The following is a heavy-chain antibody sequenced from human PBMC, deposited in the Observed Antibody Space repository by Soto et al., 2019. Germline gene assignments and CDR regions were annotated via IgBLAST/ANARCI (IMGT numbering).Heavy chain of an antibody. CDR3: AIVHYDIFTGYYMVTGYFDY. D-gene: IGHD3-9*01. J-gene: IGHJ4*02. Sequence: PSETLSLTCTVSGCSISSYYWSWIRQPPGKGLEWIGYIYYSGSTNYNPSLKSRVTISVDTSKNQFSLKLSSVTAADTAVYYCAIVHYDIFTGYYMVTGYFDYWGQGNLVTISS. V-gene: IGHV4-59*01. CDR1: GCSISSYY. CDR2: IYYSGST.